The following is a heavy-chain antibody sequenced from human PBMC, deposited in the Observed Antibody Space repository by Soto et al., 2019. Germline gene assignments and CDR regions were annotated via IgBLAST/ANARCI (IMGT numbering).Heavy chain of an antibody. V-gene: IGHV4-39*01. CDR3: ARHGGNKFDY. D-gene: IGHD3-16*01. CDR2: MHYSGNT. J-gene: IGHJ4*02. CDR1: GGSIISDHYY. Sequence: QPQLQESGPGLVKPSETLSLTCTVSGGSIISDHYYWAWIRQPPGKGLEWIGNMHYSGNTYQNPSLKSRGTIFVDTSKNQFSLHLSSVTAVDTAVYYCARHGGNKFDYWGQGTLVTVSS.